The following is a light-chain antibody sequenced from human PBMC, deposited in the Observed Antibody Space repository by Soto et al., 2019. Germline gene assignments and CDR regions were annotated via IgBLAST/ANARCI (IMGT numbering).Light chain of an antibody. V-gene: IGLV2-14*01. CDR1: SSDIGAYDY. Sequence: QSALTQPASVSGSPGQSITISCTGTSSDIGAYDYVSWYQQYPGRVPKLLIHEVTNRPSGVSDRFSGSKSGNTASLTISGLQTEDEADYHCSSHAGSSAFYVFGTGTKVTVL. CDR2: EVT. CDR3: SSHAGSSAFYV. J-gene: IGLJ1*01.